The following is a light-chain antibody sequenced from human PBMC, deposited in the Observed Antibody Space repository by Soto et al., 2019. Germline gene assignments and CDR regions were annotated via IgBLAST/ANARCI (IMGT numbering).Light chain of an antibody. CDR3: QQYNNWPLL. CDR1: QSVSSN. V-gene: IGKV3-15*01. Sequence: EIVMTQSPATLSVSPGERATLSCRASQSVSSNLAWYQQKPRQAPRLLIYGASTRATGIPARFSGSGSGTEFTLTISSLQSEDFAVYYCQQYNNWPLLFGGGTKVEIK. J-gene: IGKJ4*01. CDR2: GAS.